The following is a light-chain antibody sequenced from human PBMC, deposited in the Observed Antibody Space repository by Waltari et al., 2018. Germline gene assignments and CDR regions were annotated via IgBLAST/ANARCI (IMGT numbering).Light chain of an antibody. J-gene: IGLJ3*02. Sequence: QLVLTQSPSASASLGASVKLTCTLSSGHSSNVVAWLQQRPEKGPRYLMKINSDGSHSKGDEIPERFSGSSSGAARYLTISSLQSEDEADYFCQTGGHGTWVFGGGTKLTVL. CDR1: SGHSSNV. V-gene: IGLV4-69*02. CDR2: INSDGSH. CDR3: QTGGHGTWV.